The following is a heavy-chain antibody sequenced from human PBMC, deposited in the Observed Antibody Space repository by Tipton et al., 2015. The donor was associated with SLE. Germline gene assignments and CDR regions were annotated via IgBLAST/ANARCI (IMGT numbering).Heavy chain of an antibody. Sequence: QVQLVQSGAEVKKPGASVKVSCKASGYTFTSYYMHCVRQAPGQGLEWMGIINPSGGSTSYAQKFQGRVTMTRDTSTSTVYMELSSLRSEDTAVYYCARGGAVVGTYYYYGMDVWGQGTTVTVSS. CDR1: GYTFTSYY. V-gene: IGHV1-46*01. J-gene: IGHJ6*02. CDR2: INPSGGST. D-gene: IGHD6-19*01. CDR3: ARGGAVVGTYYYYGMDV.